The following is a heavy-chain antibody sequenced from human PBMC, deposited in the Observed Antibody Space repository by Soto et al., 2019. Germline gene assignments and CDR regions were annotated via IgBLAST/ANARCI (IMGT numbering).Heavy chain of an antibody. CDR3: ARDRSSGWLPDY. J-gene: IGHJ4*02. Sequence: EVQLVESGGGLVQPGGSLRLSCAAAGFTFSSYWMSWVRQAPGKGLEWVANIKQDGSEKYYVDSVKGRFTISRDNAKNSLYLQMNSRRAEDAAVYYCARDRSSGWLPDYWGQGPLVTVSS. D-gene: IGHD6-19*01. CDR1: GFTFSSYW. V-gene: IGHV3-7*05. CDR2: IKQDGSEK.